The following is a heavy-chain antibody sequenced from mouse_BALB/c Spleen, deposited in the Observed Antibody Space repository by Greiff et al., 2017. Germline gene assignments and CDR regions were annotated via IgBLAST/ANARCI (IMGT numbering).Heavy chain of an antibody. CDR2: INPSTGYT. CDR1: GYTFTSYW. V-gene: IGHV1-7*01. D-gene: IGHD3-2*01. CDR3: ARKGQLGLQAMDY. J-gene: IGHJ4*01. Sequence: QLQQSGAELAKPGASVKMSCKASGYTFTSYWMHWVKQRPGQGLEWIGYINPSTGYTEYNQKFKDKATLTADKSSSTAYMQLSSLTSEDSAVYYCARKGQLGLQAMDYWGQGTSVTVSS.